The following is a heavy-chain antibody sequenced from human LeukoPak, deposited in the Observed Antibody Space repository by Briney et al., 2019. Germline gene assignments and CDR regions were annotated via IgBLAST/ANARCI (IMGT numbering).Heavy chain of an antibody. Sequence: PSQTLSLTCTVSGGSISSGDYYWSWIRQPPGKGLEWIGYIYYSGSTNYNPSLKSRVTISVDTSKNQFSLKLSSVTAADTAVYYCARARRGYSGYDRYAFDIWGQGTMVTVSS. D-gene: IGHD5-12*01. V-gene: IGHV4-61*08. CDR3: ARARRGYSGYDRYAFDI. J-gene: IGHJ3*02. CDR1: GGSISSGDYY. CDR2: IYYSGST.